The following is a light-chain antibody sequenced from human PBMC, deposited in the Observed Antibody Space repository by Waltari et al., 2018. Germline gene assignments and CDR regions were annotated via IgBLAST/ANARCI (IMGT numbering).Light chain of an antibody. CDR1: SLRTSY. Sequence: SSELTQDPAVSVALGQTDRLTCQGDSLRTSYASWYQLKPGQAPVLVLYGKDKRPSGIPDRISGYSSGTTSSLTITGAQAEDEADYYCSSRNGRANQVVFAGGTKVTVL. CDR3: SSRNGRANQVV. CDR2: GKD. J-gene: IGLJ3*02. V-gene: IGLV3-19*01.